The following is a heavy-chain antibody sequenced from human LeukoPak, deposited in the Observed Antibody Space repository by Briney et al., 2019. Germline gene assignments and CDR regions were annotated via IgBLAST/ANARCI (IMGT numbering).Heavy chain of an antibody. J-gene: IGHJ3*02. V-gene: IGHV4-59*01. CDR3: ARGRYYDSGGYYLNDAFDI. CDR2: SYYSGST. CDR1: GGSISTYY. Sequence: KPSETLSLTCTVSGGSISTYYWSWIRQPPGKGLEWIGFSYYSGSTNYNPSLKSRGTISVDTSKNQFSLKLSSVAPADTAVYYCARGRYYDSGGYYLNDAFDIWGQGTMVTVSS. D-gene: IGHD3-22*01.